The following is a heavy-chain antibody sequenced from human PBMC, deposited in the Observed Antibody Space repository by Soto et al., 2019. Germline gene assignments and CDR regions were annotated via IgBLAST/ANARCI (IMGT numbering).Heavy chain of an antibody. CDR3: AKVFSQATVTPDY. J-gene: IGHJ4*02. CDR2: ISGSGGST. V-gene: IGHV3-23*01. Sequence: EVQLLESGGGLVQPGGSLRLSCAASGFTCSSYAMSWVRQAPGKGLEWVSAISGSGGSTYYADSVKGRFTISRDNSKNTLYLQMNSLRAEDTAVSYCAKVFSQATVTPDYWGQGTLVTVSS. D-gene: IGHD4-17*01. CDR1: GFTCSSYA.